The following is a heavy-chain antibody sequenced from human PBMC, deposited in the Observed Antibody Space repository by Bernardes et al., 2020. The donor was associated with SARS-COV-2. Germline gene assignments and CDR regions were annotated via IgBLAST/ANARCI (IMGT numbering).Heavy chain of an antibody. D-gene: IGHD2-15*01. Sequence: GGSLRLSCAASGFTFSTYGMSWVSQAQGKGLEWVSGIRGSGGNTFYADSVKGRFTISRDKSKNTLYLQRNSLRAEDTAVYYCVKSPVNLLRDGVDVWGQGTTVIVSS. CDR1: GFTFSTYG. CDR3: VKSPVNLLRDGVDV. J-gene: IGHJ6*02. V-gene: IGHV3-23*01. CDR2: IRGSGGNT.